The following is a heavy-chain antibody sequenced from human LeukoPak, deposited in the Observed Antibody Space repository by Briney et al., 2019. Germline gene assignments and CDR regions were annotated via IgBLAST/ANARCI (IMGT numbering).Heavy chain of an antibody. J-gene: IGHJ6*03. V-gene: IGHV3-23*01. CDR1: GFSFSSYA. CDR3: AKGLGYYYYMDV. Sequence: PGGSLRLSCAASGFSFSSYAINWVRQVPGKGLEWVSAISGSGGTTYYADSVKGRFTISRVNSKNTLYLQMNSLRDEDTAVYYCAKGLGYYYYMDVWGKGTTVTVSS. CDR2: ISGSGGTT.